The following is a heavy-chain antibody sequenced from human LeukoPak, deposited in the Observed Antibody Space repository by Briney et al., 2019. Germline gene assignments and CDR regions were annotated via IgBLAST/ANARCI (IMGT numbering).Heavy chain of an antibody. CDR3: ARDNCSGGSCYYYYGMDV. D-gene: IGHD2-15*01. V-gene: IGHV1-18*01. CDR1: DYTFTSYG. J-gene: IGHJ6*02. CDR2: ISAYSGNT. Sequence: ASVKVSCKASDYTFTSYGISWVRQAPGQGLEWMGWISAYSGNTNYAQKLQGRVTVTTDTSTSTAYMELRSLRSDDTAVYYCARDNCSGGSCYYYYGMDVWGQGTTVTVSS.